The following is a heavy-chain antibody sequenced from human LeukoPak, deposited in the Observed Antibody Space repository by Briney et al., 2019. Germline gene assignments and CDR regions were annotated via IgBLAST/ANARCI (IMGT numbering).Heavy chain of an antibody. V-gene: IGHV3-23*01. CDR2: ISGSGGST. J-gene: IGHJ6*02. CDR3: AKTGDIVVVPAAYYYYYGMDV. D-gene: IGHD2-2*01. Sequence: GGSLRLSCAASGFTFSSYAMSWVRQAPGKGLEWVSAISGSGGSTYYADSVEGRFTISRDNSKNTLYLQMNSLRAEDTAVYYCAKTGDIVVVPAAYYYYYGMDVWGQGTTVTVSS. CDR1: GFTFSSYA.